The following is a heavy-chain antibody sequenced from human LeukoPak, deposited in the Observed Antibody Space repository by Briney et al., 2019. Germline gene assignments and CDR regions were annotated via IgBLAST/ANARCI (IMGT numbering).Heavy chain of an antibody. J-gene: IGHJ6*03. V-gene: IGHV4-34*01. CDR3: ARGPTFWSGNYYYYYYMDV. CDR1: GVSFSGYY. D-gene: IGHD3-3*01. Sequence: SETLSLTCAVYGVSFSGYYWSWVRQPPGKGLEWVGEINHSGSTNYNPSLKTRVTISVDTSKNQFSLKLSSVTAADTAVYYCARGPTFWSGNYYYYYYMDVWGKGTTVTVSS. CDR2: INHSGST.